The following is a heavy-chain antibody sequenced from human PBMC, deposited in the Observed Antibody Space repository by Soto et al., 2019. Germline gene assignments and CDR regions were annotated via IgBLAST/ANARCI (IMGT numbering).Heavy chain of an antibody. Sequence: GGSRRLSCAASGFTFRYYILNWVRQAPGKGLEWVSSITSKSTYIYYADSVKGRFTISRDNAKSSLYLQMDSLRADDTAVYLCARSGVAALDSWGQGTLVTVSS. D-gene: IGHD2-8*01. CDR1: GFTFRYYI. CDR2: ITSKSTYI. CDR3: ARSGVAALDS. J-gene: IGHJ5*01. V-gene: IGHV3-21*06.